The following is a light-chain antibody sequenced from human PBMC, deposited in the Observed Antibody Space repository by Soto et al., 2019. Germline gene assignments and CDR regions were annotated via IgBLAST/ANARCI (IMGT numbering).Light chain of an antibody. J-gene: IGKJ1*01. V-gene: IGKV1-39*01. Sequence: DIQMTQSPSSLSASVGDRVTITCLASQGISTYLNWYQQKPGKAPKLLIYAASSLQSGVPSRFSGSGSETDFTLTISSLQPEHFATYSCQQSYSTTWTCGQGTKGDIK. CDR2: AAS. CDR3: QQSYSTTWT. CDR1: QGISTY.